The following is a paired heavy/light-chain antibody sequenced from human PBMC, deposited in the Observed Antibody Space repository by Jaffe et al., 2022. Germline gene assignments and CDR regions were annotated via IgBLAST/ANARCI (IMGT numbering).Heavy chain of an antibody. J-gene: IGHJ3*02. CDR3: AKDAYYDFWSGYLSPSDAFDI. V-gene: IGHV3-30*18. D-gene: IGHD3-3*01. CDR1: GFTFSSYG. CDR2: ISYDGSNK. Sequence: QVQLVESGGGVVQPGRSLRLSCAASGFTFSSYGMHWVRQAPGKGLEWVAVISYDGSNKYYADSVKGRFTISRDNSKNTLYLQMNSLRAEDTAVYYCAKDAYYDFWSGYLSPSDAFDIWGQGTMVTVSS.
Light chain of an antibody. CDR2: EGS. V-gene: IGLV2-23*01. J-gene: IGLJ2*01. CDR3: CSYAGSSTPHVV. CDR1: SSDVGSYNL. Sequence: QSALTQPASVSGSPGQSITISCTGTSSDVGSYNLVSWYQQHPGKAPKLMIYEGSKRPSGVSNRFSGSKSGNTASLTISGLQAEDEADYYCCSYAGSSTPHVVFGGGTKLTVL.